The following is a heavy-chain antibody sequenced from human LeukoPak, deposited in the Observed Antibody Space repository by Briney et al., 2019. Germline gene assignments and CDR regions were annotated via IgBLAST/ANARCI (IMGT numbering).Heavy chain of an antibody. J-gene: IGHJ6*03. CDR3: ARADYDSSGYYYYYYYMDV. V-gene: IGHV1-69*05. Sequence: SVKVSCKASGGTFSSYAISWVRQAPGLGLEWMGGIIPIFGTANYAQKFQGRVTITTDEPTSTAYMELSSLRSEDTAVYYCARADYDSSGYYYYYYYMDVWGKGTTVTVSS. CDR1: GGTFSSYA. CDR2: IIPIFGTA. D-gene: IGHD3-22*01.